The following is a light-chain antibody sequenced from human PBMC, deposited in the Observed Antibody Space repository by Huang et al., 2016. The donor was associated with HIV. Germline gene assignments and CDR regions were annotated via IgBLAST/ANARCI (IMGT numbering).Light chain of an antibody. J-gene: IGKJ2*01. CDR2: KVS. Sequence: DVVMTQSPLSLPVTLGQPASISCRSSQSLVHSDGNTYLNWFQQRPGQAPRRLIYKVSNRDSGVPDRFSGSGSGTDFTLKISRVEAEDVGGYYCMQGTHWPLFGQGTKLEIK. CDR3: MQGTHWPL. CDR1: QSLVHSDGNTY. V-gene: IGKV2-30*02.